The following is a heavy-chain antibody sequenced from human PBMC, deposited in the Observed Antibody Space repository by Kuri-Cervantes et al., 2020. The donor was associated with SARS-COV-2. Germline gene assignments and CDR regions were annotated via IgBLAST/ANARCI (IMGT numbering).Heavy chain of an antibody. J-gene: IGHJ4*02. CDR1: GYSFTNYW. CDR2: IYPGDSDT. CDR3: ARSTWGPYFDF. V-gene: IGHV5-51*01. Sequence: GSLRHSCKGSGYSFTNYWIGWVRQMPGKGLEWMGFIYPGDSDTRYSPSFQGQVAISADRSISTAYLQWSSLMASDTAMYYCARSTWGPYFDFWAREPWSPSPQ. D-gene: IGHD3-16*01.